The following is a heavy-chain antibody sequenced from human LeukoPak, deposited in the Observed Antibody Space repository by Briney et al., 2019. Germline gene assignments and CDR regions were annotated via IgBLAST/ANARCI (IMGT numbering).Heavy chain of an antibody. J-gene: IGHJ5*02. CDR3: AKEKVLATVGTVGFDP. CDR1: GLNFINAW. V-gene: IGHV3-23*01. CDR2: ISGSGGST. D-gene: IGHD6-13*01. Sequence: PGGSLRLSCATSGLNFINAWMSWVRQAPGKGLEWVSAISGSGGSTYYADSVKGRFTISRDNSKNTLYLQISSLRAEDTAVYYCAKEKVLATVGTVGFDPWGQGTLVTVSS.